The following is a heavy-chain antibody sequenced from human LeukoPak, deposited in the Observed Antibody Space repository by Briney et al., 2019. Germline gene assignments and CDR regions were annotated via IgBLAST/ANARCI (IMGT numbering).Heavy chain of an antibody. CDR2: ISYDGSNK. D-gene: IGHD2-2*01. V-gene: IGHV3-30-3*01. Sequence: GGSLRLSCAASGFTFSGYPIHWVRQAPGKGLEWVAVISYDGSNKYYADSVKGRFTISRDNAKNSLYLQMNSLRAEDTAVYYCARGSTSLWGQGTTVTVSS. CDR3: ARGSTSL. CDR1: GFTFSGYP. J-gene: IGHJ6*02.